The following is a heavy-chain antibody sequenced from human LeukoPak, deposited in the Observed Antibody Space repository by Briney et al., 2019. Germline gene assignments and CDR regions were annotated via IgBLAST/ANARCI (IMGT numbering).Heavy chain of an antibody. V-gene: IGHV3-23*01. CDR3: AKDGSRVSGSNLKGHY. CDR2: ISGSGGST. D-gene: IGHD1-26*01. J-gene: IGHJ4*02. Sequence: GGSLRLSCAASGFTFSSYAMSWVRQAPGKGLEWVSAISGSGGSTYYADSVKGRFTISRDNSKNTLYLQMNSLRVEDTAVYYCAKDGSRVSGSNLKGHYWGQGTLVTVSS. CDR1: GFTFSSYA.